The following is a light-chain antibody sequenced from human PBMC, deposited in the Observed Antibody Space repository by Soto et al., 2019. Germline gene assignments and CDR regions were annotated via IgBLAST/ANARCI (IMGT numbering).Light chain of an antibody. J-gene: IGLJ2*01. CDR1: SSDVGLYNY. CDR2: ENN. V-gene: IGLV2-8*01. CDR3: SSYAGSNNFVV. Sequence: QSALTQPPSASGSPGQSVTISCTGTSSDVGLYNYVSWYQQHPGKAPKLMIYENNKRPSGVPDRFSGSKSGNTASLTVSGLQAEDETDYYCSSYAGSNNFVVFGGGTKVTVL.